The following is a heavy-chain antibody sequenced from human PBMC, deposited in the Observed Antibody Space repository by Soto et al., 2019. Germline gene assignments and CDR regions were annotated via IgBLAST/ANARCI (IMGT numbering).Heavy chain of an antibody. CDR1: GFTFSSYA. CDR3: ARPYSSGWYGDLDY. D-gene: IGHD6-19*01. V-gene: IGHV3-30-3*01. J-gene: IGHJ4*02. Sequence: QVQLVESGGGVVQPGRSLRLSCTASGFTFSSYAMHWVRQAPGKGLEWVAVISYDGSNKYYADSVKGRLTISRDNSKKTMYMQMNSLRVEDTAVYYCARPYSSGWYGDLDYWGQGTMVTVSS. CDR2: ISYDGSNK.